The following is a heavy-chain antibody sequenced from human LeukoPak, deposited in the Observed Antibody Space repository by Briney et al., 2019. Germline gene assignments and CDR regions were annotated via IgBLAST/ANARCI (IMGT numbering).Heavy chain of an antibody. V-gene: IGHV3-21*01. CDR2: ISSSSSYI. Sequence: GGSLRLSCAASGFTFSSYSMNWVRQAPGKGLEWVSSISSSSSYIYYADSVKGRFTISRDNAKNSLYLQMNSLRAEDTAVYYCARGWNSSSSPGDYWDQGTLVTVSS. J-gene: IGHJ4*02. CDR1: GFTFSSYS. D-gene: IGHD6-6*01. CDR3: ARGWNSSSSPGDY.